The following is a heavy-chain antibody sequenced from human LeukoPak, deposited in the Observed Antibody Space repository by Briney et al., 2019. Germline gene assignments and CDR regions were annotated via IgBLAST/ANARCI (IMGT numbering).Heavy chain of an antibody. Sequence: PGRSLRLSCAASGFTFSSYGMHWVRQAPGKGLEWVSAISGSGGSTYYADSVKGRFTISRDNSKNTLYLQMNSLRAKDTAVYYCAKDTMVRGASYYFDYWGQGTLVTVSS. CDR2: ISGSGGST. CDR1: GFTFSSYG. V-gene: IGHV3-23*01. J-gene: IGHJ4*02. D-gene: IGHD3-10*01. CDR3: AKDTMVRGASYYFDY.